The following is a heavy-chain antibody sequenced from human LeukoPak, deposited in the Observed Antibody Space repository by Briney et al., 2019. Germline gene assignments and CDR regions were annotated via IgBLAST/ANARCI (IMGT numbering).Heavy chain of an antibody. V-gene: IGHV4-31*03. CDR1: GGSISRGGYY. J-gene: IGHJ6*02. CDR3: ARAPEHYYYYYGMDV. Sequence: SETLSLTCTVSGGSISRGGYYWSWIRQHPGKGLEWIGYIYYSGSTYYNPSLKSRVTISVDTSKNQFSLKLSSVTAADTAVYYCARAPEHYYYYYGMDVWGPRTTVTVSS. CDR2: IYYSGST.